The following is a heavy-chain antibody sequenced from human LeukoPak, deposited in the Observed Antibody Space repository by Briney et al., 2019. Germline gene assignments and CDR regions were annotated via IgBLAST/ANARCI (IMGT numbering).Heavy chain of an antibody. D-gene: IGHD2-21*02. CDR1: GYTFTSYD. J-gene: IGHJ4*02. Sequence: GASVKVSCKASGYTFTSYDINWVRQATGQGLEWMGWMNPNSGNTGYAQKFQGRVTMTRSTSISTAYMELSSLRSEDTAVYYCARSARAYCGGDCYLFDYWGQGTLVTVSS. CDR2: MNPNSGNT. CDR3: ARSARAYCGGDCYLFDY. V-gene: IGHV1-8*01.